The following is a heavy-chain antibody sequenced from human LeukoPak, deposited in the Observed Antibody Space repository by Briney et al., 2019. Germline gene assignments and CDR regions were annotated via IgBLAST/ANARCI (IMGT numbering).Heavy chain of an antibody. CDR3: ARVWDYDILAGRHYYYYGMDV. J-gene: IGHJ6*02. CDR1: EFTFSSYS. Sequence: PGGSLRLSCAASEFTFSSYSMNWVRQAPGKGLEWVSYISSRSSTIYYADSVKGRFTISRDNAKNSLYLQMNSLRDEDTAVYYCARVWDYDILAGRHYYYYGMDVWGQGTTVTVSS. CDR2: ISSRSSTI. V-gene: IGHV3-48*02. D-gene: IGHD3-9*01.